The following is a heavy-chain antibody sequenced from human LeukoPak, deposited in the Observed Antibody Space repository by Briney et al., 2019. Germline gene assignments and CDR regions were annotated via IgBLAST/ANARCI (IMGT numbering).Heavy chain of an antibody. CDR1: GFTFPNYW. V-gene: IGHV3-48*01. D-gene: IGHD3-22*01. Sequence: GGSLRLSCAASGFTFPNYWMNWVRQAPGKGLEWVSYISSSSSTIYYADSVKGRFTISRDNAKNSLYLQMNSLRAEDTAVYYCAREHREYYYDSSGYVPWGQGTLVTVSS. CDR3: AREHREYYYDSSGYVP. CDR2: ISSSSSTI. J-gene: IGHJ4*02.